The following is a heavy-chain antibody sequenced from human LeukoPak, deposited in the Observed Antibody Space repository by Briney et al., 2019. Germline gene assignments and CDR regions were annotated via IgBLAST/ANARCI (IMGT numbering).Heavy chain of an antibody. V-gene: IGHV3-74*01. CDR2: INSDGSNT. CDR1: GFTFSRSW. J-gene: IGHJ5*02. D-gene: IGHD3-10*01. Sequence: GGSLRLSCAASGFTFSRSWMHWVRQAPGKGLVWVSHINSDGSNTNYADSVKGRFTISRDNAKNTLYLQMNSLRAEDTAVYYCASDSGYAIQSPWSQGTLVTVSS. CDR3: ASDSGYAIQSP.